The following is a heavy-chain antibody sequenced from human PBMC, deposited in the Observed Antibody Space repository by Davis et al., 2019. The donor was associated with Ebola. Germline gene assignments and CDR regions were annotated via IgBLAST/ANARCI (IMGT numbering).Heavy chain of an antibody. V-gene: IGHV4-61*05. D-gene: IGHD6-19*01. Sequence: SETLSLTCTVSGGSISSSSYYWGWIRQHPGKGLEWIGYIYYSGSTNYNPSLKSRVTISVDTSKNQFSLKLSSVTAADTAVYYCARGIAVAVANWFDPWGQGTLVTVSS. CDR3: ARGIAVAVANWFDP. CDR2: IYYSGST. CDR1: GGSISSSSYY. J-gene: IGHJ5*02.